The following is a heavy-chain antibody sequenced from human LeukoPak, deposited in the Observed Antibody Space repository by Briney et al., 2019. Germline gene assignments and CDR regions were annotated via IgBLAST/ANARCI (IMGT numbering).Heavy chain of an antibody. CDR2: IYYSGST. J-gene: IGHJ4*02. CDR3: ARGGDGYNFR. Sequence: SETLSLTCTVSGGSVSSDSSYWSWIRQPPGKGLERIAFIYYSGSTSYNPSLKSRVTISVDRSKNQFSLKLSSVTAADTAVYYCARGGDGYNFRWGQGTLVTVSS. D-gene: IGHD5-24*01. V-gene: IGHV4-61*01. CDR1: GGSVSSDSSY.